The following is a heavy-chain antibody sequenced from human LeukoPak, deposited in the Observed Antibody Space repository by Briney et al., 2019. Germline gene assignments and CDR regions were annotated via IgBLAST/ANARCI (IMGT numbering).Heavy chain of an antibody. CDR1: VGTINTYY. V-gene: IGHV4-59*12. CDR2: IYYSGST. CDR3: ARGSDCSSTSCYIL. Sequence: SETLSLTCTVSVGTINTYYWSWIRQPPGKGLEWIGYIYYSGSTNYNPSLKSRVTISVDRSKNQFSLKLSSVTAADTAVYYCARGSDCSSTSCYILWGQGALVTVSS. J-gene: IGHJ4*02. D-gene: IGHD2-2*02.